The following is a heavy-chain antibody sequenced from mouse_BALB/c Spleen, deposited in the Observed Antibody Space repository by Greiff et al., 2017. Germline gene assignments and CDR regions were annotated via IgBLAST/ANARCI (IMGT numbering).Heavy chain of an antibody. J-gene: IGHJ3*01. D-gene: IGHD1-1*01. CDR3: ARGDYGRGFAD. V-gene: IGHV5-4*02. CDR2: ISDGGSYT. CDR1: GFTFSDYY. Sequence: EVQLVESGGGLVKPGGSLKLSCAASGFTFSDYYMYWVRQTPEKRLEWVATISDGGSYTYYPDSVKGRFTISRDNAKNNLYLQMSSLKSEDTAMYYCARGDYGRGFADWGQGTLVTVSA.